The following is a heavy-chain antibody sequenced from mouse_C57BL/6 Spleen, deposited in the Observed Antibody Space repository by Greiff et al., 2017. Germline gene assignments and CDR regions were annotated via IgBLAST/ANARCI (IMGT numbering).Heavy chain of an antibody. CDR3: ARLPYAMDY. CDR2: INPSSGYT. J-gene: IGHJ4*01. Sequence: QVHVKQSGAELARPGASVKMSCKASGYTFTSYTMHWVKQRPGQGLEWIGYINPSSGYTKYNQKFKDKATLTADKSSSTAYMQLSSLTSEDSAVYYCARLPYAMDYWGQGTSVTVSS. V-gene: IGHV1-4*01. CDR1: GYTFTSYT.